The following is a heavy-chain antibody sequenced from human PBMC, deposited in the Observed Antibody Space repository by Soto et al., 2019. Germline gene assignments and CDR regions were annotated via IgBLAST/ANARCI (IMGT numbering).Heavy chain of an antibody. Sequence: GGSLRLSWAASGFTFSDYYMSWIRQAPGKGLEWVSYISSSGSTIYYADSANGRFTISRDSAKNSLYMQIDSLRAEDTAVYYCARVVSVPGYSSGNNWIEAWGEETRETVSS. V-gene: IGHV3-11*01. CDR3: ARVVSVPGYSSGNNWIEA. J-gene: IGHJ5*02. CDR1: GFTFSDYY. CDR2: ISSSGSTI. D-gene: IGHD6-25*01.